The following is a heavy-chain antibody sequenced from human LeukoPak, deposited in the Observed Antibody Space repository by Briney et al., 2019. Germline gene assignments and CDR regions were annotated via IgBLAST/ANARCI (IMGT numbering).Heavy chain of an antibody. J-gene: IGHJ4*02. CDR2: TKEDGSDK. V-gene: IGHV3-7*03. D-gene: IGHD3-3*01. Sequence: PGGSLRLSCAASGFTFSNYWMSWVRQTPGKGLEWVANTKEDGSDKYYVDPLKGRFTISRDNAKNSLYLQMNSLRAEDTAVYYCAKDRTRQAYWGQGTLVTVSS. CDR1: GFTFSNYW. CDR3: AKDRTRQAY.